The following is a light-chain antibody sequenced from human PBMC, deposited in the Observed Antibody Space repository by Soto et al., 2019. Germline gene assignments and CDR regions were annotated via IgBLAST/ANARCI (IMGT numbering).Light chain of an antibody. CDR3: SSSTNTNTIVI. CDR1: SGDIGRYKF. CDR2: EGT. J-gene: IGLJ2*01. V-gene: IGLV2-14*01. Sequence: QSVLTQPASLSGSPGQSVTISCTGTSGDIGRYKFVSWFQQHPGKAPKLLIFEGTNRPSGVSHRFSGSKSGNTASLTISGLQAEDEAMYFCSSSTNTNTIVIFGGGTKVTVL.